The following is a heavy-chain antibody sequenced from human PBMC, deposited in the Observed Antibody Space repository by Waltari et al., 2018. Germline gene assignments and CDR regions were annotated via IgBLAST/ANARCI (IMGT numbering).Heavy chain of an antibody. CDR1: GYTFTGYY. J-gene: IGHJ3*02. CDR3: ARRPYYYDSSGYYYGAFDI. V-gene: IGHV1-2*06. CDR2: INPNSGGT. D-gene: IGHD3-22*01. Sequence: QVQLVQSGAEVKKPRASVKVSCKASGYTFTGYYMHWVRQAPGQGLEWMGRINPNSGGTNYAQKFQGRVTMTRDTSISTAYMELSRLRSDDTAVYYCARRPYYYDSSGYYYGAFDIWGQGTMVTVSS.